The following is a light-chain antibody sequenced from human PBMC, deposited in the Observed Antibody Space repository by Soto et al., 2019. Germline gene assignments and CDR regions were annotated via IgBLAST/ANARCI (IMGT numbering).Light chain of an antibody. CDR1: QGISNW. J-gene: IGKJ4*01. Sequence: DIQMTQSPSSVSASVGDRVSITCRASQGISNWLAWYQQKPGRAPKLLIYTGSSLQSGVPSRFSGTGSGTDFTLAITRREPEDVATYYCQQANSFPLPFGGGTKVEIK. V-gene: IGKV1-12*01. CDR2: TGS. CDR3: QQANSFPLP.